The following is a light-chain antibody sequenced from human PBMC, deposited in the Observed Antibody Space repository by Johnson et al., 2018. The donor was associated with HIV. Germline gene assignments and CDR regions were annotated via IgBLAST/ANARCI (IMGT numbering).Light chain of an antibody. Sequence: QSVLTQPPSVSAAPGQKVTISCSGSSSNIGNNYVSWYQQVPGAAPKLLIYDNNKRPSGIPGRFSGSKSGPSATLGITGLQTGDAADYYCGTWDSSLTSYVFGAGTKVPVL. CDR2: DNN. CDR1: SSNIGNNY. J-gene: IGLJ1*01. CDR3: GTWDSSLTSYV. V-gene: IGLV1-51*01.